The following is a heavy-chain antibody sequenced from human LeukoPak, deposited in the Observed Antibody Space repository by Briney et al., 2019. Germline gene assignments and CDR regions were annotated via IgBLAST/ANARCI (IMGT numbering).Heavy chain of an antibody. CDR2: ISYSGGST. CDR3: AKDPFSHNSGWNGVDH. CDR1: GFTFSSYG. V-gene: IGHV3-23*01. Sequence: PGGSLRLSCAASGFTFSSYGMSWVRQAPGKGLEWVSSISYSGGSTDYADSVKGGFTISRDNSKNTLYLQMNSLRAEDTAVYYCAKDPFSHNSGWNGVDHWGRGTLVTVSS. D-gene: IGHD6-19*01. J-gene: IGHJ4*02.